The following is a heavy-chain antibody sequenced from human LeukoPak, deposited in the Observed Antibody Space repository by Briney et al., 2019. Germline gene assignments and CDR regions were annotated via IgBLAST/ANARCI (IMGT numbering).Heavy chain of an antibody. J-gene: IGHJ4*02. CDR1: GFTVSSNY. CDR3: ARGLRPRGAMTYYFDY. CDR2: IYSGGST. D-gene: IGHD3-10*01. V-gene: IGHV3-53*04. Sequence: GGSLRLSCAASGFTVSSNYMSWVRQAPGKGLEWVSVIYSGGSTYYADSVKGRFTISRHNSKNTLYLQMNSLRAEDTAVYYCARGLRPRGAMTYYFDYWGQGTLVTVSS.